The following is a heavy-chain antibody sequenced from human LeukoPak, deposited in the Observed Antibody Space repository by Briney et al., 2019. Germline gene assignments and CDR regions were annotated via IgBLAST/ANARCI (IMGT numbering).Heavy chain of an antibody. CDR3: ARGVERIFGVVNWFDP. D-gene: IGHD3-3*01. V-gene: IGHV4-30-4*01. J-gene: IGHJ5*02. Sequence: SETLSLTCTVSGGSIASDDYYWSWIRQPPGKGLEWIGCIYYSGSTYYNPSLKSRVTISVDTSKNQFSLKLNSVTAADTAVYYCARGVERIFGVVNWFDPWGQGTPVTVSS. CDR2: IYYSGST. CDR1: GGSIASDDYY.